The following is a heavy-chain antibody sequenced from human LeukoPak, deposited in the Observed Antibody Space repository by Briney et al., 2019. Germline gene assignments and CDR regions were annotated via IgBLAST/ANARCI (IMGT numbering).Heavy chain of an antibody. CDR1: GFIFSNYG. CDR2: IWHDGSNK. D-gene: IGHD5-12*01. Sequence: PGGSLRLSCAASGFIFSNYGMHWVRQAPGKGLEWVAIIWHDGSNKYYADSVKGRFTISRDNSKNTLYLQMNSLRVEDTAVYYCARGRGASDFWGQGTLVTVSS. J-gene: IGHJ4*02. V-gene: IGHV3-33*01. CDR3: ARGRGASDF.